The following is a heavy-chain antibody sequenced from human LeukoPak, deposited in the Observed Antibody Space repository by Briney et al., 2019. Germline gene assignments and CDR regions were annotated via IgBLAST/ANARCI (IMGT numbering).Heavy chain of an antibody. J-gene: IGHJ3*02. CDR1: GYTFSSYY. Sequence: VASVKVSCKASGYTFSSYYMHWVRQAPGQGLEWMGIINPSGSGTSYAQKFQGRVTMTGDTSTSTVYMDLSSLRSEDTAMYYCARGYYDTRGSAFDIWGQGTMVTVSS. D-gene: IGHD3-22*01. CDR2: INPSGSGT. CDR3: ARGYYDTRGSAFDI. V-gene: IGHV1-46*01.